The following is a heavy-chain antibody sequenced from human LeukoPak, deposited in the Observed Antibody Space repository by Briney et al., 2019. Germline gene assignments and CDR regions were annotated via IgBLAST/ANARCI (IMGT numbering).Heavy chain of an antibody. D-gene: IGHD2-21*02. Sequence: GESLRISCKSSGYSFTSYWIGWVRQMPGKGLEWMGMIYPDDSDTRYSPSCQGQVTISADKSISTAYLQWSSLKASDTAMYYCARLEAVTATEFDDWGQGTLVTVSS. CDR1: GYSFTSYW. J-gene: IGHJ4*02. CDR2: IYPDDSDT. V-gene: IGHV5-51*01. CDR3: ARLEAVTATEFDD.